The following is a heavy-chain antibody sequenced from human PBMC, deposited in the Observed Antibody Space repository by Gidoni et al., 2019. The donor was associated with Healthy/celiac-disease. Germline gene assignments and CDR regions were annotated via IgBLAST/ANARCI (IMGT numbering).Heavy chain of an antibody. CDR3: ARILRRPARYCSSTSCYGFDY. Sequence: QVQLQQWGAGLLKPSETLSLTCAVHGGSSSGYYRSWIRQPPGKGLEWIGEINHRGSTNYNPSLKSRVTISVDTSKNQFSLKLSSVTAADTAVYYCARILRRPARYCSSTSCYGFDYWGQGTLVTVSS. D-gene: IGHD2-2*01. CDR1: GGSSSGYY. J-gene: IGHJ4*02. CDR2: INHRGST. V-gene: IGHV4-34*01.